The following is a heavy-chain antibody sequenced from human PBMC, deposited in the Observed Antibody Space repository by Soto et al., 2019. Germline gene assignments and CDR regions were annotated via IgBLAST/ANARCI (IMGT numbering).Heavy chain of an antibody. CDR1: GGSISSGGYY. CDR3: ARSSTSANYFDY. CDR2: IYYSGST. V-gene: IGHV4-31*01. J-gene: IGHJ4*02. Sequence: QVQLQESGPGLVKPSQTLSLTCTVSGGSISSGGYYWSWIRQHPGKGLEWIGYIYYSGSTYYNPSPKSSVTISVDTSKNPFSLKLSSVTAADTAVYYCARSSTSANYFDYWGQGTLVTVSS. D-gene: IGHD2-2*01.